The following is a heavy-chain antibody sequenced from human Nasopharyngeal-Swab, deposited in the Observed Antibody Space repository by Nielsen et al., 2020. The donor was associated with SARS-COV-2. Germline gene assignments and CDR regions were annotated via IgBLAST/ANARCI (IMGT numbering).Heavy chain of an antibody. V-gene: IGHV7-4-1*02. CDR3: ARDGTHCSGGTCFDN. CDR2: INTKTGNP. J-gene: IGHJ5*02. D-gene: IGHD2-15*01. CDR1: GYSFTNYG. Sequence: ASVKVSCKASGYSFTNYGVNWVRQAPGQGLEWMGWINTKTGNPTYAQGFTGRFVFSLDNSVTTAYLQISSLEAEDTAVYYCARDGTHCSGGTCFDNWGQGTLVTVSS.